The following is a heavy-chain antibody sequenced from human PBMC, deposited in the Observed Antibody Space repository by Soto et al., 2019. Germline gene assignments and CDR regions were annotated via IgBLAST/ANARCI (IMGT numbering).Heavy chain of an antibody. Sequence: QAHLVQSGAEVRKPGASVKVSCQALEHTSTIYYIHWVRQARGQGLEWMGWINADSGDTTYAEDFRGRVPFTRETSTSTFHMELSRLRLDETAMYFCATRDYDILTGYLHIWGQGTLITVSS. CDR1: EHTSTIYY. V-gene: IGHV1-2*02. CDR3: ATRDYDILTGYLHI. D-gene: IGHD3-9*01. CDR2: INADSGDT. J-gene: IGHJ1*01.